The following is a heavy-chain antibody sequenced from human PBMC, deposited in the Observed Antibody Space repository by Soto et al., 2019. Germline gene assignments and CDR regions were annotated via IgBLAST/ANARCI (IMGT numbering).Heavy chain of an antibody. Sequence: SETLSLTCTVSDASISSGGYYWSWIRQYPGKGLEWIGYIYYTGSTYYNPSLKSRVALSVDTSKNQFSLKLSSVTAADTAVYYCARYCGGGSCYLGAFDIWGQGTMVTVSS. CDR2: IYYTGST. CDR1: DASISSGGYY. CDR3: ARYCGGGSCYLGAFDI. D-gene: IGHD2-15*01. J-gene: IGHJ3*02. V-gene: IGHV4-31*03.